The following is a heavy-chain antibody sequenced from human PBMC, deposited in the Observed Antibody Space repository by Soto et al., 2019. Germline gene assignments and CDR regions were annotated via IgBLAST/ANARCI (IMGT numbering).Heavy chain of an antibody. J-gene: IGHJ5*02. CDR2: IYYSGST. CDR3: ARVATVTTRWFDP. Sequence: SETLSLTCTVSGGCISSGGYYLCWIRQHPGKGLEWIGYIYYSGSTYYNPSLKSRVTISVDTSKNQFSLKLSSVTAADTAVYYCARVATVTTRWFDPWGQGTLVTVSS. CDR1: GGCISSGGYY. D-gene: IGHD4-4*01. V-gene: IGHV4-31*03.